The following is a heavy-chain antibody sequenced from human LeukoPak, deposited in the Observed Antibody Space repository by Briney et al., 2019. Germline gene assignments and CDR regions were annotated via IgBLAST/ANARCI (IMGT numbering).Heavy chain of an antibody. CDR1: GSSISSSSYY. V-gene: IGHV4-39*01. CDR2: IYYSGST. Sequence: SETLSLTCTVSGSSISSSSYYWCWIRQPPGKGLEWIGSIYYSGSTYYNPSLKSRVTISVDTSKNQFSLKLSSVTAADTAVYYCARLSSAMSRVDYWGQGTLVTVSS. CDR3: ARLSSAMSRVDY. D-gene: IGHD2-2*01. J-gene: IGHJ4*02.